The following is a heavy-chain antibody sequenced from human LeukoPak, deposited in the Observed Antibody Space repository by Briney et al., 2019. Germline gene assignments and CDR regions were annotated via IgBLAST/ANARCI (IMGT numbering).Heavy chain of an antibody. D-gene: IGHD3-9*01. CDR3: ARDPYYEIMTGYYPFFDH. CDR2: ISGHYGYT. CDR1: GYTFTSYG. Sequence: ASVKVSCKASGYTFTSYGVSWVRQAPGQGLEWMGWISGHYGYTNYAQKFQGRVTMTTDTSASTAYMELRGLRSDDTAAYYCARDPYYEIMTGYYPFFDHWGQGTLVTVSS. V-gene: IGHV1-18*01. J-gene: IGHJ4*02.